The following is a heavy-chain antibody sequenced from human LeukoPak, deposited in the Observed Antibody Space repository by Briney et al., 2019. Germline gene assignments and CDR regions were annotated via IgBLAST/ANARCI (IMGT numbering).Heavy chain of an antibody. CDR2: MYHSGST. Sequence: SETLSLTCTVSGGSFNSYYWNWIRQPPGKGLEWIRYMYHSGSTNYNPSLKSRVTISVDTSKNQFSLKLSSVTAADTAVYYCATFSSSSTWYHFDYWGQGTLVTVSS. V-gene: IGHV4-59*01. CDR3: ATFSSSSTWYHFDY. CDR1: GGSFNSYY. J-gene: IGHJ4*02. D-gene: IGHD6-6*01.